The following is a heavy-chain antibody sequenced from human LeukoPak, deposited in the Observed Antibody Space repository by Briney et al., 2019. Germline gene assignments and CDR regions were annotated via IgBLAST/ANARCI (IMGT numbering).Heavy chain of an antibody. CDR2: VDPSGGIT. J-gene: IGHJ4*02. V-gene: IGHV1-46*01. CDR1: GYIFTSFY. Sequence: ASVKVSCKASGYIFTSFYIHWVRQVPGQGLEWMGIVDPSGGITTYAQKFQGGVIMTADTSTNTVYLELSSLKSEDTAVYYCATKGSEWELLRAFDYWGQGTLVTVSS. CDR3: ATKGSEWELLRAFDY. D-gene: IGHD1-26*01.